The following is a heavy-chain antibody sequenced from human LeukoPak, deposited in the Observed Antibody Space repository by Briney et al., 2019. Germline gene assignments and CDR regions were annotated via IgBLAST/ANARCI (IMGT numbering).Heavy chain of an antibody. CDR1: GGSISTYC. CDR2: ICYSGST. J-gene: IGHJ5*02. Sequence: KPSETLSLTCTVSGGSISTYCWSWIRQPPGKGLEWIGYICYSGSTNYNPSLKSRVTMSVDRSKNQFSLKLSSVTAADTAVYYCAREAAAVRYNWIDPWGQGTLVTVSS. D-gene: IGHD6-13*01. CDR3: AREAAAVRYNWIDP. V-gene: IGHV4-59*01.